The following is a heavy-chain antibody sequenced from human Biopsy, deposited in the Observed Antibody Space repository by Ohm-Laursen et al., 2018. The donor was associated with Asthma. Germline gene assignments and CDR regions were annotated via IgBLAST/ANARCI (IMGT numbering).Heavy chain of an antibody. Sequence: SVKVSCSSLGGTFNTYVIGWVRQAPGQGLEWMGGINSVFGTTTYPQKFQDRVTITADDSTSTVYMELSSLRSEDTAVYYCARKAGSCISRTCYSLDFWGQGTLVTVSS. J-gene: IGHJ4*02. D-gene: IGHD2-2*01. CDR3: ARKAGSCISRTCYSLDF. CDR2: INSVFGTT. V-gene: IGHV1-69*13. CDR1: GGTFNTYV.